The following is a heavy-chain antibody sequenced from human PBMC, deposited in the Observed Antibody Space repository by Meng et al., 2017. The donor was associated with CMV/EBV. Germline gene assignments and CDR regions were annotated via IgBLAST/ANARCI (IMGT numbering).Heavy chain of an antibody. CDR2: IGTAGDT. CDR1: GFTFSSYD. CDR3: ARVGRFLEWLDPEYYFDY. J-gene: IGHJ4*02. D-gene: IGHD3-3*01. V-gene: IGHV3-13*01. Sequence: GESLKISCAASGFTFSSYDMHWVRQATGKGLEWVSAIGTAGDTYYPGSVKGRFTISRENAKNSLYLQMNSLRAGDTAVYYCARVGRFLEWLDPEYYFDYWGQGTLVTVSS.